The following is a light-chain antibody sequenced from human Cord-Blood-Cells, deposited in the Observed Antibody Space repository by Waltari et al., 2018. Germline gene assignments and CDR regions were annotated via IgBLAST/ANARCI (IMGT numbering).Light chain of an antibody. V-gene: IGLV2-14*01. J-gene: IGLJ1*01. Sequence: SALTQTASVSRSPGQSIAISCTGRSSHVGGYKYVLWYQQHPGKAPKLMIYDVSKRPSVVANRFSGSKSGNTASLTISGLQAEDEADYYCSSYTSSSTYVFGTGTKVTVL. CDR3: SSYTSSSTYV. CDR1: SSHVGGYKY. CDR2: DVS.